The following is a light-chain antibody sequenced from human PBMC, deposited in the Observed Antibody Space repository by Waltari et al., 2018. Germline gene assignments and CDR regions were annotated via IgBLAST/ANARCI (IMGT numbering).Light chain of an antibody. J-gene: IGKJ3*01. CDR3: LQYNSHPLT. V-gene: IGKV1-17*01. Sequence: DIQMTQSPSSLSASAGDTVTITCRASQGIRTYLNWYQQKPGKAPKRLIYTASSLESGVPSRFSGSGSGTDFTLTISSLQPEDFATYYCLQYNSHPLTFGPGTKLDIK. CDR1: QGIRTY. CDR2: TAS.